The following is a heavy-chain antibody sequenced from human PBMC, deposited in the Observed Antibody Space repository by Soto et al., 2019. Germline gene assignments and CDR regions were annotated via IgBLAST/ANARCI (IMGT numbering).Heavy chain of an antibody. D-gene: IGHD3-3*01. CDR2: IKHDGSEK. V-gene: IGHV3-7*01. Sequence: GGSLRLSCAASGFTFSSYWMSWVRQPPGKGLEWVANIKHDGSEKYYVDSVKGRFTISRDNAKNSLYLQINSLRAEDTAVYYCARDYPTNYEFWSGSHPRHEYNWFDPWGQGALVTVSS. J-gene: IGHJ5*02. CDR3: ARDYPTNYEFWSGSHPRHEYNWFDP. CDR1: GFTFSSYW.